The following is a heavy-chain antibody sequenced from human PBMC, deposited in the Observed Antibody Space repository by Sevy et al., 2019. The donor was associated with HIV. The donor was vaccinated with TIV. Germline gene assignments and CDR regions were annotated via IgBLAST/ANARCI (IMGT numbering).Heavy chain of an antibody. Sequence: SETLSLTCTVSDVSISSGTNYWGWIRQPPGKGLEWIGSIYYSGTTYYNPSLKSRVTMSADTSMNQFSLRLGSVTVADTAVYYCARQRGGWYEYDASDVWGQGTMVTVSS. D-gene: IGHD6-19*01. V-gene: IGHV4-39*01. J-gene: IGHJ3*01. CDR2: IYYSGTT. CDR1: DVSISSGTNY. CDR3: ARQRGGWYEYDASDV.